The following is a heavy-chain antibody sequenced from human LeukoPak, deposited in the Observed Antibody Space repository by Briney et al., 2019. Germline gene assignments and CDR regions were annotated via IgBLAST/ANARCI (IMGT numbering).Heavy chain of an antibody. Sequence: SETLSLTCTVSGGSISSYYWSWIRQPAGKGLEWIGRIYTSGSTNYNPSLKSRVTMSVGTSKNQFSLKLSSVTAADTAVYYCAREGYDSSGYYLAKDAFDIWGQGTMVTVSS. D-gene: IGHD3-22*01. CDR3: AREGYDSSGYYLAKDAFDI. CDR2: IYTSGST. CDR1: GGSISSYY. V-gene: IGHV4-4*07. J-gene: IGHJ3*02.